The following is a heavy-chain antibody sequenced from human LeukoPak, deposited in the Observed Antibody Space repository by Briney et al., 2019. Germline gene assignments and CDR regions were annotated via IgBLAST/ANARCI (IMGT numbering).Heavy chain of an antibody. CDR2: LSGSGGST. J-gene: IGHJ6*02. V-gene: IGHV3-23*01. CDR3: AKGGTTGTDFYYYGMHV. CDR1: GFTFSSYT. D-gene: IGHD4-17*01. Sequence: PGGSLRLSCAASGFTFSSYTMSWVRQAPGEGLDWVSALSGSGGSTNYADSVKGRLSISRDNSKNTLYLQMNSLRAEDTAVYYCAKGGTTGTDFYYYGMHVWGQGTTVTVSS.